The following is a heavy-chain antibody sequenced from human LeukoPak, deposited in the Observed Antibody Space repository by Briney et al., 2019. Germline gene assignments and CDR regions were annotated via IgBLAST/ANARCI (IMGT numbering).Heavy chain of an antibody. Sequence: SETLSLTCTVSGGSISSYYWSWIRQPPGKGLEWLGYISYSGSTNFNPSLKSRVTISVDTSKNQFSLKLSSVTAADTAVYYCAREGTAGTNLNWFDPWGQGTLVTVSS. CDR2: ISYSGST. CDR3: AREGTAGTNLNWFDP. V-gene: IGHV4-59*01. D-gene: IGHD1-1*01. J-gene: IGHJ5*02. CDR1: GGSISSYY.